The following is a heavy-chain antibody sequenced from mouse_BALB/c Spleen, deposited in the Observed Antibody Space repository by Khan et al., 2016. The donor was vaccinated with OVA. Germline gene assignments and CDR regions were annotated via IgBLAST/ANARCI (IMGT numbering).Heavy chain of an antibody. CDR1: GYSITSDYA. Sequence: EVKLVESGPGLVKPSQSLSLTCTVTGYSITSDYAWNWIRQFPGNKLEWMGYISYSGSTSSNPSLRSRISITRDPSKNQFFLQLNSVTTDDTATFDCARQNYYGYAMDYWGQGTSVTVSS. D-gene: IGHD1-1*01. CDR3: ARQNYYGYAMDY. J-gene: IGHJ4*01. V-gene: IGHV3-2*02. CDR2: ISYSGST.